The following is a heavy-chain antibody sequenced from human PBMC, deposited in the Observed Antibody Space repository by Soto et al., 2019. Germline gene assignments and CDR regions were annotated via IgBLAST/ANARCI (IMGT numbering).Heavy chain of an antibody. V-gene: IGHV1-69*01. Sequence: QVQLVQSGXEXKXPXXXXXXXXXASGXXXXSXXXXXVRXAXXXXLEWMGGIIPIFGTANYAQKFQGRVTITADESTSTAYMELSSLRSEDTAVYYCARGAGWELPFDYWGQGTLVTVSS. D-gene: IGHD1-26*01. CDR3: ARGAGWELPFDY. CDR1: GXXXXSXX. CDR2: IIPIFGTA. J-gene: IGHJ4*02.